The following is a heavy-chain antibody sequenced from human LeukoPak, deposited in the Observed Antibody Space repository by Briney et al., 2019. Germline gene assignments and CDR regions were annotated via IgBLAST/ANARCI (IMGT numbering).Heavy chain of an antibody. CDR2: ISGSGGST. D-gene: IGHD1-26*01. Sequence: GGSLRLSCAASGFTFSSYAMSWVRQAPGKGLEWVSAISGSGGSTYYADSVKGRFTISRDNSKNTLYLQMNSLRAEDTAVYYCAKDAYSGSYYRYYYYYMDVWGKGTTVTVSS. V-gene: IGHV3-23*01. CDR1: GFTFSSYA. J-gene: IGHJ6*03. CDR3: AKDAYSGSYYRYYYYYMDV.